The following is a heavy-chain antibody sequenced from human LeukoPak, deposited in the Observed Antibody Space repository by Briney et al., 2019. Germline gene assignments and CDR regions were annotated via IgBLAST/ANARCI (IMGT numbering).Heavy chain of an antibody. D-gene: IGHD2-8*01. CDR2: INHSGST. J-gene: IGHJ5*02. CDR1: GGSFSGYY. Sequence: SETLSLTCAVYGGSFSGYYWSWIRQPPGKGLEWIGEINHSGSTNYNPSLKSRVTISVDTSKNQFSLKLSSVTAADTAVYYCARGGVSVWFDPWGQGDLVTVSS. CDR3: ARGGVSVWFDP. V-gene: IGHV4-34*01.